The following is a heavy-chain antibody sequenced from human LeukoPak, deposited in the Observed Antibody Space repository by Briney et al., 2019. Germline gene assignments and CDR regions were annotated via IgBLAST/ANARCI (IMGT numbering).Heavy chain of an antibody. V-gene: IGHV4-59*01. D-gene: IGHD4-11*01. CDR2: IYSSGST. Sequence: PSETLSLTCTVSGGSISSYYWSWIRQPPGKGLEWIGYIYSSGSTNYNPSLKSGVTISVETSKNPFSLKLSSVTAADTAVYYWARSPTVTTAFDYWGQGTLVTVSS. CDR3: ARSPTVTTAFDY. CDR1: GGSISSYY. J-gene: IGHJ4*02.